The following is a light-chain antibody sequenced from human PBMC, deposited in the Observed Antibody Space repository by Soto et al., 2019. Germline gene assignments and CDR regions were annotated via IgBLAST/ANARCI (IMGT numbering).Light chain of an antibody. CDR2: DIS. CDR1: QSVSSN. Sequence: EIVMTQSPATLSVSPGERATLSCRASQSVSSNLVWYQQKPGQAPSLLIYDISARATGIPTRFSGSGSGTEFTLTISSLQSEDFAVYYCQQYNDWPLTFGGGTKVDIK. V-gene: IGKV3D-15*01. J-gene: IGKJ4*01. CDR3: QQYNDWPLT.